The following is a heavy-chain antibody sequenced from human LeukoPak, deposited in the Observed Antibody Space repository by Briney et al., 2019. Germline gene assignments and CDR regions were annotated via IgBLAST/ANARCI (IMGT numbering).Heavy chain of an antibody. D-gene: IGHD3-10*01. V-gene: IGHV3-23*01. CDR1: GFTFSSYA. Sequence: PGGSLRLSCAASGFTFSSYAMSWVRQAPGKGLEWVSAISGSGGSTYYADSVKGRFTISRDNSKNTLYLQMNSLRAEDTAVYYCAKDRRLLWFGELTGDWGQGTLVTVSS. J-gene: IGHJ4*02. CDR3: AKDRRLLWFGELTGD. CDR2: ISGSGGST.